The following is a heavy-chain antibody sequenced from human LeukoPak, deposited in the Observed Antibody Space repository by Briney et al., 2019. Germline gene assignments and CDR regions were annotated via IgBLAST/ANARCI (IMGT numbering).Heavy chain of an antibody. D-gene: IGHD3-22*01. CDR3: ARDYDSSGYYYDNWFDP. CDR1: GGSISSYY. V-gene: IGHV4-59*01. CDR2: IYYSGST. Sequence: SETLSLTCTVSGGSISSYYWSWIRQPPGKGLEWIGYIYYSGSTNYNPSLKSRVTISVDTSKNQFSLELSSVTPADTAVYYCARDYDSSGYYYDNWFDPWGQGTLVTVSS. J-gene: IGHJ5*02.